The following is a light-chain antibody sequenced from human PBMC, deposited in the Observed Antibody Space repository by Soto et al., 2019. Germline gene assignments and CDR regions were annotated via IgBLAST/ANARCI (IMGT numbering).Light chain of an antibody. V-gene: IGKV1-5*01. J-gene: IGKJ1*01. CDR2: DAS. CDR1: QSISSW. Sequence: IQMHQAPVSRSASVGDIVTITCRASQSISSWLAWYQQQSGKAPKLMHYDASSLESGVPSRFSGSGSGTEFTLTISCLQPDDFATYYCQQYNSYPWTLGQGTKVDIK. CDR3: QQYNSYPWT.